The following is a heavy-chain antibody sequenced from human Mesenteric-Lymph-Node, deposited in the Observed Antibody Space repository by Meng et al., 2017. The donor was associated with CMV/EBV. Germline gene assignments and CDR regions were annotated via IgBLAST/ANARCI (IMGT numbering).Heavy chain of an antibody. CDR3: GRGQQTFDP. Sequence: QVQLLQAGAEVKKPGASVWVSCKASGYTFIDYYINWVRQAPGQGLEWMGRINPKTGGRSYAQNFQGRVTMTRDTSINTAYMELSSLTSDDTAVYYCGRGQQTFDPWGQGTLVTVSS. V-gene: IGHV1-2*06. CDR2: INPKTGGR. J-gene: IGHJ5*02. D-gene: IGHD1-1*01. CDR1: GYTFIDYY.